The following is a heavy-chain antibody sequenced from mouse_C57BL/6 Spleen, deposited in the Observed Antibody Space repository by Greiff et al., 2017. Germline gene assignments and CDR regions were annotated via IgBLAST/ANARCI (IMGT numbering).Heavy chain of an antibody. V-gene: IGHV1-59*01. CDR3: ASHYYGSSY. D-gene: IGHD1-1*01. J-gene: IGHJ2*01. CDR2: IDPSDSYT. Sequence: QVQLQQPGAELVRPGTSVKLSCKASGYTFTSYWMHWVKQRPGQGLEWIGVIDPSDSYTNYNQKFKGKATLTVDTSSSTAYMQLSSLTSEDSAVYYCASHYYGSSYWSQGTTLTVSS. CDR1: GYTFTSYW.